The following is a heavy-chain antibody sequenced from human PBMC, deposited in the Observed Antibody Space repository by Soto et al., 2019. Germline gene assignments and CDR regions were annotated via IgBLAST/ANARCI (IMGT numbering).Heavy chain of an antibody. D-gene: IGHD3-22*01. CDR2: ISYDGSNK. J-gene: IGHJ4*02. CDR1: GFTFSSYG. Sequence: AGGSLRLSCAASGFTFSSYGMHWVRQAPGKGLEWVAVISYDGSNKYYADSVKGRFTISRDNSKNTLYLQMNSLRAEETAVYYCAKLQYYYDSSGYVDYWGQGTLVTVSS. V-gene: IGHV3-30*18. CDR3: AKLQYYYDSSGYVDY.